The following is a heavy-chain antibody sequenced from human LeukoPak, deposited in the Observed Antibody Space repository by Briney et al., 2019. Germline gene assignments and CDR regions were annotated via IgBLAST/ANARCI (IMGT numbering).Heavy chain of an antibody. J-gene: IGHJ6*02. D-gene: IGHD3/OR15-3a*01. V-gene: IGHV3-21*01. CDR1: GFSSSSYS. Sequence: GGSLRLSCAASGFSSSSYSMNWVRQAPGKGLEWVSFISSTSTYIYHADSVKGRFTISRDNAKNSLYLQMNSLRAEDTAVYYCARGGLGNNYGMDVWGQGTTVTVSS. CDR2: ISSTSTYI. CDR3: ARGGLGNNYGMDV.